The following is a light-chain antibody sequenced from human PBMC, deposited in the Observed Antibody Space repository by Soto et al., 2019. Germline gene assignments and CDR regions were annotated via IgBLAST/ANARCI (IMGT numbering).Light chain of an antibody. Sequence: TVLTQSPASLSLSPGERATLSCRASQSVSNYLAWYQQKPGQAPRLLIYDASNRATGIPARFSGSGSGTDFTLTISSLEPEDFAVYYCQQRSNWPWTFGQGTKVEIK. J-gene: IGKJ1*01. V-gene: IGKV3-11*01. CDR3: QQRSNWPWT. CDR2: DAS. CDR1: QSVSNY.